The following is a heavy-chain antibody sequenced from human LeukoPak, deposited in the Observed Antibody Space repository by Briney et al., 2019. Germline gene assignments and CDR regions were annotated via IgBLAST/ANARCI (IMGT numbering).Heavy chain of an antibody. D-gene: IGHD3-3*01. Sequence: SKTLSLTCAVYGGSFSGYYWSWIRQPPGKGLEWIGEINHSGSTNYNPSLKSRVTISVDTSKNQFSLKLSSVTAADTAVYYCARRQGGFWSGYYPKPEYFDYWGQGTLVTVSS. CDR3: ARRQGGFWSGYYPKPEYFDY. CDR2: INHSGST. J-gene: IGHJ4*02. CDR1: GGSFSGYY. V-gene: IGHV4-34*01.